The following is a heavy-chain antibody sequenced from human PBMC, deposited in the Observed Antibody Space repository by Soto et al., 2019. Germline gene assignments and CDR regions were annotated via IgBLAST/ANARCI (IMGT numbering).Heavy chain of an antibody. D-gene: IGHD6-25*01. CDR1: GGSISSYY. CDR3: ARPHGGSSGWDNWFNP. J-gene: IGHJ5*02. CDR2: IYYSRST. Sequence: SETLSLTCTVSGGSISSYYWSWIRQPPGKGLEWIGYIYYSRSTNYNPSNKSRVTISVDTSKNQFSLKLSSVTAADTAVYYCARPHGGSSGWDNWFNPWGQGTLVTISS. V-gene: IGHV4-59*01.